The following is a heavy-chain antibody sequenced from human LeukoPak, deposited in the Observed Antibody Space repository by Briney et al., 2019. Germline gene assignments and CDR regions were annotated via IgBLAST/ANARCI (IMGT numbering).Heavy chain of an antibody. CDR2: TSGSI. CDR1: GFTFSSYA. V-gene: IGHV4-59*01. J-gene: IGHJ6*03. CDR3: ARVLAIFGLDTTDFYMDV. D-gene: IGHD3/OR15-3a*01. Sequence: GSLRLSCAASGFTFSSYAMSWVRQAPGKGLEWIGYTSGSISDNPSLKSRVAVSVDPSQNQVSLSLTSVTAADTAVYYCARVLAIFGLDTTDFYMDVWGKGTTVTVPS.